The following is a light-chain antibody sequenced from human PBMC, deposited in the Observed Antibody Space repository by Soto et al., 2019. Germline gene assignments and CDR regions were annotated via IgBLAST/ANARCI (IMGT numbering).Light chain of an antibody. CDR2: DAS. CDR1: QSVRSF. V-gene: IGKV3-11*01. Sequence: EVALTQSPAILSLSPGESATLSCRASQSVRSFLAWYQQKPGQAPRLLIYDASNRATGIPARFSGSGSGTDFTLTISSLEPEDCAVYYCQQRSNWPLTFGGGTRVDIK. CDR3: QQRSNWPLT. J-gene: IGKJ4*01.